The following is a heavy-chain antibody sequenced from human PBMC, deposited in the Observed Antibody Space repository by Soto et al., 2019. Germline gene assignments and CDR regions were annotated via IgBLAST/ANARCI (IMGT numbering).Heavy chain of an antibody. CDR2: VNPILSMS. CDR3: ATSCVSGYRAFGY. J-gene: IGHJ4*02. D-gene: IGHD2-15*01. CDR1: GDTFSFYS. V-gene: IGHV1-69*04. Sequence: QVQLVQSGAEVKRPGSSVKVSCKASGDTFSFYSINWVRQAPGLGLEWMGRVNPILSMSNYAQRFQGRVTMTADKSTSTADMELRGLGSEETAMYCCATSCVSGYRAFGYWGEGALVTVSS.